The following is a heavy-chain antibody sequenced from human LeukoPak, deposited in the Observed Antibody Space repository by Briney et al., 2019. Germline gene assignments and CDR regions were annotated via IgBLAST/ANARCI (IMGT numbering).Heavy chain of an antibody. CDR2: IGGSGDNT. J-gene: IGHJ6*03. CDR1: GFSFGNYA. CDR3: AKNSGHASYRYYYMDV. D-gene: IGHD5-12*01. Sequence: PGGSLRLSCVASGFSFGNYAMTSVRQAPGKGLEWVSSIGGSGDNTYYPDSIKGRFTISRDNSKNTLFLQVNSLRAEDTAVYYCAKNSGHASYRYYYMDVWGKGTTVTVSS. V-gene: IGHV3-23*01.